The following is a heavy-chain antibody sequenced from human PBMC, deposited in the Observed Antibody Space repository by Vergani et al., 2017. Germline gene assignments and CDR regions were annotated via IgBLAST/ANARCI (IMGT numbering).Heavy chain of an antibody. J-gene: IGHJ2*01. V-gene: IGHV3-13*01. D-gene: IGHD2-2*01. CDR1: GFTSSSYD. CDR2: ICTVGDT. Sequence: EVQLVGSGGGLVQPGGSLRFSCAAFGFTSSSYDMPGVCHATGKGLEWVSAICTVGDTYYPGSVKGRFTNSRENAKNSLYLQMNSLRAGDTAVYYGAREGCSSTSCYSWDFDLWGRGTLVTVSS. CDR3: AREGCSSTSCYSWDFDL.